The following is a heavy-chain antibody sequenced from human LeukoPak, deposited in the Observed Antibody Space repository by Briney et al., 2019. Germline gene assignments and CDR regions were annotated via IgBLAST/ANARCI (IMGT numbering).Heavy chain of an antibody. J-gene: IGHJ4*02. CDR2: IYPGDSDS. D-gene: IGHD1-1*01. V-gene: IGHV5-51*01. CDR3: ARQLERGSDY. CDR1: GYRFTDYW. Sequence: GESLKISCKGSGYRFTDYWIGWVRQVPGKGLEWMGIIYPGDSDSRFSPSFQGQVTISADKSINTAYLQWSRLEASDTAMYYCARQLERGSDYWGQGTLVTVSS.